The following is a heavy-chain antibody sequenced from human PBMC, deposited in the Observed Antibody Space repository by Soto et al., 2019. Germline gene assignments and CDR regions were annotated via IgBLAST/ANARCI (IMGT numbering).Heavy chain of an antibody. V-gene: IGHV1-18*01. CDR2: INGYNGNA. Sequence: QVQLVQSGAEVKKPGASVTVSCKASGYTFTTYGVSWVRQAPGQGLEWLGWINGYNGNAKYAENLQGRVTMTTDTSTSTAYMELRSLRSDDTAFYYCARMGDVPYYYYGMDVWGQGTTVTVSS. J-gene: IGHJ6*02. CDR1: GYTFTTYG. CDR3: ARMGDVPYYYYGMDV. D-gene: IGHD3-16*01.